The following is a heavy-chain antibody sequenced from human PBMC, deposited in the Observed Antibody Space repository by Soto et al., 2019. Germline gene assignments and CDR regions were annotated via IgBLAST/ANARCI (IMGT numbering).Heavy chain of an antibody. J-gene: IGHJ2*01. Sequence: GGSLRLSCAASGFTFSNYGMHWVRQAPGKGLEWVAVISYDGTNKYYADSVKGRFTISRDDSKNTVYLQMNSLRAEDTAVYYCAKDAASCGSSTCWIFWYFDLWGRGTLVTVSS. D-gene: IGHD2-2*01. V-gene: IGHV3-30*18. CDR2: ISYDGTNK. CDR1: GFTFSNYG. CDR3: AKDAASCGSSTCWIFWYFDL.